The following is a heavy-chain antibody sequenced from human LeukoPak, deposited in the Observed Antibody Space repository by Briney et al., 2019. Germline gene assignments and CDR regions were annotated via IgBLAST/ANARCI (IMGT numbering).Heavy chain of an antibody. CDR3: ARHRLAQLVSGAYYYYGMDV. J-gene: IGHJ6*02. Sequence: GGSLRLSCAASGFTFSSYSMNWVRQAPGKGLEWVSSISSSSSYIYYADSVKGRFIISRDNAKNSLYLQMNSLRAEDTAVYYCARHRLAQLVSGAYYYYGMDVWGQGTTVTVSS. CDR2: ISSSSSYI. V-gene: IGHV3-21*01. D-gene: IGHD6-13*01. CDR1: GFTFSSYS.